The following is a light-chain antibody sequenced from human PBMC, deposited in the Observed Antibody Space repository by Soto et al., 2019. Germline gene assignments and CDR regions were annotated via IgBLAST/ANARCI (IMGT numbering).Light chain of an antibody. CDR1: QSVLHSSNNKNY. CDR3: QQNYETQRT. V-gene: IGKV4-1*01. CDR2: WAS. Sequence: DIVMTQSPDSLAVSLGERATINCKSSQSVLHSSNNKNYLAWFQQKPGQPPKVIIYWASTRESGVPDRFSGSGSGTDITLTISSLQAEDVSVYYCQQNYETQRTFGQGTKVEIK. J-gene: IGKJ1*01.